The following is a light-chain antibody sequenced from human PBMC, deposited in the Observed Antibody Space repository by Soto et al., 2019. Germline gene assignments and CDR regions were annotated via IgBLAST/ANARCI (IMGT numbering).Light chain of an antibody. CDR2: DVS. J-gene: IGLJ1*01. CDR1: SSDVGGYNY. CDR3: YSYAGISDV. Sequence: QSAPTQPRSVSGSPGQSVTISCTGTSSDVGGYNYVSWYQQHPGKAPKLMIYDVSKRPSGVPDRFSGSKSGNTASLTISGLQAEDEADYYCYSYAGISDVFGTGTKLTVL. V-gene: IGLV2-11*01.